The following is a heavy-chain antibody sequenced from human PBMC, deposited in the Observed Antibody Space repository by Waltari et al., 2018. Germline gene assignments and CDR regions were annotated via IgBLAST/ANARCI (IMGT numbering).Heavy chain of an antibody. CDR2: INAYNGNT. J-gene: IGHJ4*01. CDR1: GYTFTSYS. V-gene: IGHV1-18*01. CDR3: VRDGSGASFTFNY. D-gene: IGHD1-26*01. Sequence: QVHLVQSGAEVKTPGASVKVSCKASGYTFTSYSFTWVRQAPGQGLEWMGWINAYNGNTNYAQNLQGRFTMTIDTSTTTAYMELRSLRSDDTAVYYCVRDGSGASFTFNYWGHGTLVTVSS.